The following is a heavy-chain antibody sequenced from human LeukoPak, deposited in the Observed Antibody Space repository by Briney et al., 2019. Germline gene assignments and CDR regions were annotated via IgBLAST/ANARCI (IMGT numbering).Heavy chain of an antibody. Sequence: GGSLRLSCAASGFTFSSYSMNWVRQAPGKGLEWVSSISSSSSYIYYAGSVKGRFTISRDNAKNSLYLQMNSLRAEDTAVYYCARAAGNPIVLMVYAIPYYFDYWGQGTLVTVSS. V-gene: IGHV3-21*01. CDR2: ISSSSSYI. D-gene: IGHD2-8*01. CDR3: ARAAGNPIVLMVYAIPYYFDY. J-gene: IGHJ4*02. CDR1: GFTFSSYS.